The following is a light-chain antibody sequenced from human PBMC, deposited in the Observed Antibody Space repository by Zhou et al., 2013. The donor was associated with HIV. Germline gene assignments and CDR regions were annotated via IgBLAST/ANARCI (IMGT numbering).Light chain of an antibody. CDR3: MQGAHWPPWT. CDR1: QSLKNIDGNTD. Sequence: DVMMTQSPLSLSVTLGQSASISCRSSQSLKNIDGNTDLNWFHQRPGQSPRRLIYRVSKRESGVPDRISGSGSDTDFTLTINRAEAEDVGIYYCMQGAHWPPWTFGQGTRVEI. V-gene: IGKV2-30*01. J-gene: IGKJ1*01. CDR2: RVS.